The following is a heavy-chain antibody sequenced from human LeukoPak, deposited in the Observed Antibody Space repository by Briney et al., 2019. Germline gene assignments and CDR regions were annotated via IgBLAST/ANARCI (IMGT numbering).Heavy chain of an antibody. J-gene: IGHJ4*02. CDR3: AKGSGSSKKQYYFDY. CDR2: ISYDGSNK. V-gene: IGHV3-30*18. Sequence: GGSLRLSCAASGFTFSSYGMHWVRQAPGKGLEWVAVISYDGSNKYYADSVKGRFTISRDNSKNTLYLQMNSLRAEDTAVYYCAKGSGSSKKQYYFDYWGQGTLVTVSS. D-gene: IGHD1-26*01. CDR1: GFTFSSYG.